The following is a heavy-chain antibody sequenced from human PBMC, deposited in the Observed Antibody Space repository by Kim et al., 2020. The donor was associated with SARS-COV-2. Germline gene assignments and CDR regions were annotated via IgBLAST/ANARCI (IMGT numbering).Heavy chain of an antibody. J-gene: IGHJ4*02. V-gene: IGHV3-7*03. D-gene: IGHD2-15*01. CDR3: VREHWWVFDL. Sequence: GGSLRLSCAAAEFTFIEHYMSWVRQAPGKGLEWVAKIVPDGTRKFYVDSVQGRFSVFRDNTRKSLYLEMNNLRVDDTAVYYCVREHWWVFDLWGQGTPVTVSS. CDR2: IVPDGTRK. CDR1: EFTFIEHY.